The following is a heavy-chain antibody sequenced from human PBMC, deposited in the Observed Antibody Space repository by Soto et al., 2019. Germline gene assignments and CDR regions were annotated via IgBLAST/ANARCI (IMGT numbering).Heavy chain of an antibody. CDR1: GGSISSGDYY. Sequence: QVQLQESGPGLVKPSQTLSLTCTVSGGSISSGDYYWSWIRQPPGKGLEWIGYIYYSGSTYYNPSLKSRVTISVDTSKNQFSLKLSSATAADTAVYYCARVIVVVVAATSNWFDPWGQGTLVTVSS. V-gene: IGHV4-30-4*01. CDR2: IYYSGST. D-gene: IGHD2-15*01. J-gene: IGHJ5*02. CDR3: ARVIVVVVAATSNWFDP.